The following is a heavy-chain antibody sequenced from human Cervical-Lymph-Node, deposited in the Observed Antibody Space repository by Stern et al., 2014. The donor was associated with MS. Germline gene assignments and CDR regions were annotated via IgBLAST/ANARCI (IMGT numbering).Heavy chain of an antibody. CDR2: VYYSGTT. CDR3: ARLSTVVDY. CDR1: GDSISSYY. D-gene: IGHD4-23*01. V-gene: IGHV4-59*08. Sequence: QLQESGPGLVKPSETLSLTCTVSGDSISSYYWSWIRQPPGKGLEWIGHVYYSGTTYYNPSLTGRVTISVDTSKKQFSLKLNSVTAADTAVYYCARLSTVVDYWGQGTLVTVSS. J-gene: IGHJ4*02.